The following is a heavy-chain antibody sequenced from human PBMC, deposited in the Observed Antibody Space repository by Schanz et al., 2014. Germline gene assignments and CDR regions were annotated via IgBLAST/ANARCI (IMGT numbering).Heavy chain of an antibody. CDR1: GFTFSSYS. D-gene: IGHD2-15*01. J-gene: IGHJ6*02. V-gene: IGHV3-48*01. CDR2: ISSSSSTR. Sequence: EVQLVESGGGLVQPGGSLRLSCAASGFTFSSYSMNWVRQAPGKGLEWVSYISSSSSTRYYADSVKGRFTISRDNAKNSLFLQMNSLRAEDTAVYYCARDFLLERLGYSHYYYAMDVWGQGTTXTVSS. CDR3: ARDFLLERLGYSHYYYAMDV.